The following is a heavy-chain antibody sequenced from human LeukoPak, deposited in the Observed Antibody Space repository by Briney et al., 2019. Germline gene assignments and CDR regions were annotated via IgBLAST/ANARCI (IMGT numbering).Heavy chain of an antibody. J-gene: IGHJ4*02. Sequence: ASVKVSCKASGGTFSSYAISWVRQAPGQGLGWMGGIIPIFGTANYAQKFQGRVTITADESTSTAYMELSSLRSEDTAVYYCARDRVAAAGTVDYWGQGTLVTVSS. CDR3: ARDRVAAAGTVDY. CDR1: GGTFSSYA. D-gene: IGHD6-13*01. V-gene: IGHV1-69*01. CDR2: IIPIFGTA.